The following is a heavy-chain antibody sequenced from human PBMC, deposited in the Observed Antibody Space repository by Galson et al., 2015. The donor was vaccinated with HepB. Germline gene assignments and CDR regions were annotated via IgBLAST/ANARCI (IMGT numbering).Heavy chain of an antibody. CDR2: IYPGDSDT. D-gene: IGHD4-17*01. CDR1: GYSFTSYW. Sequence: QSGAEVKKPGESLKISCKGSGYSFTSYWIGWVRQMPGKGLGWMGIIYPGDSDTRYSPSFQGQVTISADKSISTAYLQWSSLKASDTAMYYCARLGGGMTTVTTIWFDPWGQGPLVTVSS. CDR3: ARLGGGMTTVTTIWFDP. V-gene: IGHV5-51*01. J-gene: IGHJ5*02.